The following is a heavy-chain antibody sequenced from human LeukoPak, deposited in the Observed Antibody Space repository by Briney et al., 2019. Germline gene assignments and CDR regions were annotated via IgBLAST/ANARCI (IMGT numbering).Heavy chain of an antibody. D-gene: IGHD3-10*01. J-gene: IGHJ4*02. CDR1: GGSISSYY. Sequence: SETLSLTCTVSGGSISSYYWSWIRQPPGKGLEWIGYIYYSGSTNYNPSLKSRVTISVDTSKNQFSLKLSSVTAADTAVYYCARGNRVDMVPPYWGQGTLVTVSS. V-gene: IGHV4-59*01. CDR2: IYYSGST. CDR3: ARGNRVDMVPPY.